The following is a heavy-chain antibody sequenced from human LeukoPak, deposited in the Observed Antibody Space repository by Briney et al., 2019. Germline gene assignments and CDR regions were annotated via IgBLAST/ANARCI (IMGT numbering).Heavy chain of an antibody. Sequence: SGGSLRLSCAASGFIISDYYMSWIRQAPGKGLEWISYISSTSESTIDYGDAEKGRFTISRDNSKNTLYLQMNRLRAEDTAVYYCAKDRARYDSSGSFDYWGQGTLVTVSS. CDR1: GFIISDYY. J-gene: IGHJ4*02. D-gene: IGHD3-22*01. CDR3: AKDRARYDSSGSFDY. CDR2: ISSTSESTI. V-gene: IGHV3-11*04.